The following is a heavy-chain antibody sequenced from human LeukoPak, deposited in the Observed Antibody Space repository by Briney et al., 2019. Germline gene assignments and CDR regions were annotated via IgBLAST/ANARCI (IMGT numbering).Heavy chain of an antibody. CDR3: ARGITDYGYYYGMDV. CDR1: GGTFSSYA. J-gene: IGHJ6*02. V-gene: IGHV1-69*13. D-gene: IGHD4-17*01. CDR2: IIPIFGTA. Sequence: GASVKVSCKASGGTFSSYAISWVRQAPGQGLEWMGGIIPIFGTANYAQKFQGRVTITADESMSTAYMELSSLRSEDTAVYYCARGITDYGYYYGMDVWGQGTTVTVSS.